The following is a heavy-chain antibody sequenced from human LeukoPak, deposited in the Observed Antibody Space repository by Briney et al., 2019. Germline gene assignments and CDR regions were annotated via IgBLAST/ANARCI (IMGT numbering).Heavy chain of an antibody. CDR1: GFIFTNYA. Sequence: GGSLRLSCEARGFIFTNYAMTWVRQAPGKGLEWVSSISSSSSYIYYADSVKGRFTISRDNAKNSLYLQMNSLRAEDTAVYYCARVAQLAGDYWGQGTLVTVSS. CDR2: ISSSSSYI. CDR3: ARVAQLAGDY. J-gene: IGHJ4*02. D-gene: IGHD6-6*01. V-gene: IGHV3-21*01.